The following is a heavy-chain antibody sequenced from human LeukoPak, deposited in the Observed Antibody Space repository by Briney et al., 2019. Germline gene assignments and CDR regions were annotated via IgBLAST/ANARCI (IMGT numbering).Heavy chain of an antibody. CDR3: ARGITMVRGAEGMDV. CDR1: GYSLSSGYY. V-gene: IGHV4-38-2*02. CDR2: IYHSGST. Sequence: SETLSLTCTVSGYSLSSGYYWGWIRQPPGKGLEWIGSIYHSGSTYYNPSLKSRVTISVDTSKNQFSLKLSSVTAADTAVYYCARGITMVRGAEGMDVWGKGTTVTVSS. D-gene: IGHD3-10*01. J-gene: IGHJ6*03.